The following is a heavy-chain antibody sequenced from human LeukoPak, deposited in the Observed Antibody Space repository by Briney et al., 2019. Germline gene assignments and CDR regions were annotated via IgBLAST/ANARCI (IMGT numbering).Heavy chain of an antibody. CDR1: GYTFTSYG. CDR2: ISAYNGNT. V-gene: IGHV1-18*01. D-gene: IGHD3-10*01. Sequence: ASVTVSCKASGYTFTSYGISWVRQAPGQGLEWMGWISAYNGNTNYAQKPQGRVTMTTDTSTSTAYMELRSLRSDDTAVYYCARDPSGYYYGSGTLIPRSLDYWGQGTLVTVSS. CDR3: ARDPSGYYYGSGTLIPRSLDY. J-gene: IGHJ4*02.